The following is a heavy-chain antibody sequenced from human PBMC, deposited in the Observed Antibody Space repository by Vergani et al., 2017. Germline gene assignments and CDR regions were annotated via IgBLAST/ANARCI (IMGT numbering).Heavy chain of an antibody. J-gene: IGHJ4*02. V-gene: IGHV3-53*01. Sequence: EVQLVESGGGLIQPGGSLRLSCAASGFTVSSNYMSWVRQAPGKGLEWVSVIYSGGSTYYADSVKGRFTISRDNSKNTLYRQMNSLRAEDTAVYYCAKHAYYYGSGRGDYWGQGTLVTVSS. CDR1: GFTVSSNY. CDR3: AKHAYYYGSGRGDY. CDR2: IYSGGST. D-gene: IGHD3-10*01.